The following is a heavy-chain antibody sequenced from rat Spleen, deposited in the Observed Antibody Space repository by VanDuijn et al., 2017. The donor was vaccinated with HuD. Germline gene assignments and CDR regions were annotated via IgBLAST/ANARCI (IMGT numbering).Heavy chain of an antibody. J-gene: IGHJ3*01. D-gene: IGHD5-1*01. CDR1: GFTFSDYY. V-gene: IGHV10-5*01. CDR2: IRPNPNNYAT. CDR3: TALTGSPFAY. Sequence: VQLVESGGGLVQPGRSMKLSCAASGFTFSDYYMAWVRQAPGKGLEWVARIRPNPNNYATYYADSVKGRFTISRDDSKSMVYLQMDNLKTEDTAMYYCTALTGSPFAYWGQGTLVTVSS.